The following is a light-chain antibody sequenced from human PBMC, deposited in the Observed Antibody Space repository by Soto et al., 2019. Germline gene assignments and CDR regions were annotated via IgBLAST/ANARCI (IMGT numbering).Light chain of an antibody. Sequence: QSVLTQSPSASASLGASVKLTCTLSRGHRSYAIAWHQQQPQKGPRCLMKLNGDGSHTKGDGIPDRFSGSSSGAERYLTISSLQSEDEGDYYCQTWGTGIVVFGGGTKLTVL. CDR3: QTWGTGIVV. CDR1: RGHRSYA. CDR2: LNGDGSH. J-gene: IGLJ2*01. V-gene: IGLV4-69*01.